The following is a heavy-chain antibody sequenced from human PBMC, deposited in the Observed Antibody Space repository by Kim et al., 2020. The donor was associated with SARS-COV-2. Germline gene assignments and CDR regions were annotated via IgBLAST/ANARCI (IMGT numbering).Heavy chain of an antibody. J-gene: IGHJ4*02. CDR2: T. D-gene: IGHD3-3*01. V-gene: IGHV1-3*01. Sequence: TKYAQEFQGRVTITSDTAASTAYMELSSLRAEDTAVYYCNSWSGYPQDDYWGQGTLVTVSS. CDR3: NSWSGYPQDDY.